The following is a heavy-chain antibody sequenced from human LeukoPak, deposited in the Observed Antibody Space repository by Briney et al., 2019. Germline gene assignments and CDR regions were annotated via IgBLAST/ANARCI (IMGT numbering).Heavy chain of an antibody. CDR1: GFPFSIYG. J-gene: IGHJ4*02. Sequence: GGSLRLSCAGSGFPFSIYGMNWVRQAPGKGLEWVSGISPGGGPTYYADSVKGRFTISRDDSKNTLYLEVISLTAEDTAVYYCAKDDAWLRFGEWSQGTLVTVSS. CDR2: ISPGGGPT. CDR3: AKDDAWLRFGE. V-gene: IGHV3-23*01. D-gene: IGHD3-10*01.